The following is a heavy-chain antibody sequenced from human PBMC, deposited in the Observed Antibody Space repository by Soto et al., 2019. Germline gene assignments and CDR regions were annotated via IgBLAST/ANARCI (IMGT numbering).Heavy chain of an antibody. CDR2: IIPIFGTA. J-gene: IGHJ6*02. CDR3: ARLLVPPGQNYYYYYGMDV. V-gene: IGHV1-69*06. Sequence: SVKVSCKASGGTFSSYAISWVRQAPGQGLEWMGGIIPIFGTANYAQKFQGRVTITADKSTSTAYMELSSLRSEDTAVYYCARLLVPPGQNYYYYYGMDVWGQGTTVTVSS. D-gene: IGHD2-15*01. CDR1: GGTFSSYA.